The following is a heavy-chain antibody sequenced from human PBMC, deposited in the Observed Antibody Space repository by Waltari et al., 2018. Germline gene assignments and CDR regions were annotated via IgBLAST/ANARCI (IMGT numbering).Heavy chain of an antibody. CDR1: GGSISSSSYY. J-gene: IGHJ3*02. D-gene: IGHD2-15*01. Sequence: QLQLQESGPGLVKPSETLSLTCTVSGGSISSSSYYWGWIRQPPGTGLEWIGSIYYSGSTYYNPSLKSRVTISVDTSKNQFSLKLSSVTAADTAVYYCARAERYCSGGSCYSHDAFDIWGQGTMVTVSS. V-gene: IGHV4-39*01. CDR3: ARAERYCSGGSCYSHDAFDI. CDR2: IYYSGST.